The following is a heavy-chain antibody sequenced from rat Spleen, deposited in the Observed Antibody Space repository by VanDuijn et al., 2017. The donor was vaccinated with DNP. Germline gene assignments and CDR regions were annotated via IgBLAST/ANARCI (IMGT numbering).Heavy chain of an antibody. CDR3: TTDAAY. Sequence: EVQLVESGGGLVQPGRSLKLSCAASEFTFNDHYMAWVRQAPKKGLEWVASISYEGSNIYYGDFGKGRFTISRDNAKNTQYLQMDSLRSEDTATYYCTTDAAYWGHGVMVTVSS. V-gene: IGHV5-20*01. CDR2: ISYEGSNI. CDR1: EFTFNDHY. J-gene: IGHJ2*01.